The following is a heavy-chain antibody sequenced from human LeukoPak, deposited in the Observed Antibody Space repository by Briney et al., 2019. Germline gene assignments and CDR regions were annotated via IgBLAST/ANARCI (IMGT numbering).Heavy chain of an antibody. D-gene: IGHD3-9*01. CDR1: GGSISSYY. CDR2: IYYSGST. J-gene: IGHJ4*02. Sequence: PSETLSLTYTVSGGSISSYYWSWIRQPPGKGLEWIGYIYYSGSTNYNPSLKSRVTISVDTSKNQFSLKLSSVTAADTAVYYCARAYDILTGYSNWGQGTLVTVSS. CDR3: ARAYDILTGYSN. V-gene: IGHV4-59*01.